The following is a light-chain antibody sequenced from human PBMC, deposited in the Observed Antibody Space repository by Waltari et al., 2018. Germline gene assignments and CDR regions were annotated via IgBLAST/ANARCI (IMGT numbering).Light chain of an antibody. V-gene: IGKV3-11*01. CDR1: QRVSRY. CDR3: QRRGHWPPGAT. J-gene: IGKJ3*01. CDR2: DAS. Sequence: EIVLTQSPVTLSLSPGERATLSCRASQRVSRYLAWYQQKPGQAPRLLINDASNRATGIPAWFRGSGSGTDFTLTISSLEPEDFAVYYWQRRGHWPPGATFGPGTRVDIK.